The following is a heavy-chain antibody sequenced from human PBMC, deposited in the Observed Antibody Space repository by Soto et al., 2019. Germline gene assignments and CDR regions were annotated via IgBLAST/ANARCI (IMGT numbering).Heavy chain of an antibody. CDR1: GFSLTTNEVA. D-gene: IGHD4-17*01. V-gene: IGHV2-5*01. Sequence: QITLKESGPSLVKSTQTLTLTCTFSGFSLTTNEVAVGWIRQPPGKGLEWLGFIYGNNDERYRPSLKGRLAITKDTSNNSVVLKMANMDPLDTAAYYCAHRTTETRIAHWGQGLLVAVSS. J-gene: IGHJ4*02. CDR2: IYGNNDE. CDR3: AHRTTETRIAH.